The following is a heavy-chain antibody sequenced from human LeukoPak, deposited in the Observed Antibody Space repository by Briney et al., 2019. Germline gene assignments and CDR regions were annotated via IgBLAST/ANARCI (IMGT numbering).Heavy chain of an antibody. V-gene: IGHV3-30*03. J-gene: IGHJ4*02. CDR3: ARGGVGATLYYFDF. D-gene: IGHD1-26*01. CDR2: ISYDGSNK. Sequence: PGRSLRLSCAASGFTFSSYGMHWVRQAPGKGLEWVAVISYDGSNKYSADSVKGRFTISRDNAKNSLYLQMNRLRAEDTAVYYCARGGVGATLYYFDFWGQGTMVTVSS. CDR1: GFTFSSYG.